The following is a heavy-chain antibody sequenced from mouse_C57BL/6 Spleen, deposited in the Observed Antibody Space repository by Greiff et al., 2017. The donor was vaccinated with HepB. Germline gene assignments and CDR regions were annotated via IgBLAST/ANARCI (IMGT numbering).Heavy chain of an antibody. V-gene: IGHV5-4*01. CDR2: ISDGGSYT. CDR1: GFTFSSYA. CDR3: ARRVTYYALFDY. Sequence: EVQGVESGGGLVTPGGSLKLSCAASGFTFSSYAMSWVRQTPEKRLEWVATISDGGSYTYYPDNVKGRFTISRDNAKNNLYLQMSHLKSEDTAMYYCARRVTYYALFDYWGQGTTLTVSS. J-gene: IGHJ2*01. D-gene: IGHD1-1*01.